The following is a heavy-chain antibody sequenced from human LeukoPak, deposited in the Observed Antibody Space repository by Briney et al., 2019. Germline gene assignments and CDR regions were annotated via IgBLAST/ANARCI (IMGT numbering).Heavy chain of an antibody. CDR1: GFTFSSYA. CDR3: ARAGVVVVAATPLNWFDP. J-gene: IGHJ5*02. CDR2: ISYDGSNK. V-gene: IGHV3-30*04. D-gene: IGHD2-15*01. Sequence: GGSLRLSCAASGFTFSSYAMHWVRQAPGKGLEWVAVISYDGSNKYYADSVKGRFTISRDNSKNTLYLQMNSLRAEDTAVYYCARAGVVVVAATPLNWFDPWGQGTLVTVSS.